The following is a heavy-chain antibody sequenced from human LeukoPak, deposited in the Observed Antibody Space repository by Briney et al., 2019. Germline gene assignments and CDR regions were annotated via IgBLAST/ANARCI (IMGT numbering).Heavy chain of an antibody. J-gene: IGHJ6*03. CDR3: AKGDILTGTYYYYYYMDV. V-gene: IGHV1-69*01. Sequence: GASVKVSCKASGGTFSSYAISWVRQAPGQGLEWMGGIIPIFGTANYAQKFQGRVTITADESTSTAYMELSSLRSEDTAVYYCAKGDILTGTYYYYYYMDVRGKGTTVTVSS. CDR2: IIPIFGTA. CDR1: GGTFSSYA. D-gene: IGHD3-9*01.